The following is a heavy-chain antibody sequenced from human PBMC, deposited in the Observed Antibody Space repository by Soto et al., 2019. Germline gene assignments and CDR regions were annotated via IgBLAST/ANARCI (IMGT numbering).Heavy chain of an antibody. CDR1: GYTFPGYY. CDR3: AIGICVVGKKDWLDP. Sequence: GASVKVSCKASGYTFPGYYMHWVRQAPGQGLEWMGWINPNSGGTNYAQKFQGRVTMTRDTSSSTADMELGRMRSDDTDVYYCAIGICVVGKKDWLDPWGQGTLVTVSS. V-gene: IGHV1-2*02. CDR2: INPNSGGT. D-gene: IGHD2-21*01. J-gene: IGHJ5*02.